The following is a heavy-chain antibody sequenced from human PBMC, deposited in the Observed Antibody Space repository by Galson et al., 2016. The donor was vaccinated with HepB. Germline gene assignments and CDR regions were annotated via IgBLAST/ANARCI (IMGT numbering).Heavy chain of an antibody. CDR1: GVSFSGYG. D-gene: IGHD2-15*01. V-gene: IGHV3-21*01. J-gene: IGHJ3*01. CDR2: ISSSSSYI. Sequence: SLRLSCAASGVSFSGYGMNWVRQAPGKGLEWVSSISSSSSYINYADSVKGRFTISRDDAENSLYLQMNSLRAEDTAVYYCAREGGGTSNCSGGICYFATWGQGTMVTISS. CDR3: AREGGGTSNCSGGICYFAT.